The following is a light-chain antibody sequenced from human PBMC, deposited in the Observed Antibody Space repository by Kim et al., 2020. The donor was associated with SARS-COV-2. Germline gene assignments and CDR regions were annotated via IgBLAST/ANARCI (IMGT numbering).Light chain of an antibody. CDR3: QKYDSVPWT. J-gene: IGKJ1*01. CDR2: GAS. CDR1: PDIRNH. Sequence: ASGGDKVTIAGRARPDIRNHLAWYQQRREKVPKLLIYGASALHSGVTSRFGGSGSGTDFTLTITSLQPEDVASYYCQKYDSVPWTFGPGTKVDIK. V-gene: IGKV1-27*01.